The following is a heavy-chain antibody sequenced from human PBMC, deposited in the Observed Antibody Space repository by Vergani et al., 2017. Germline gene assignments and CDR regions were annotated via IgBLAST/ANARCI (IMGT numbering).Heavy chain of an antibody. Sequence: QVQLQESGPGLVKPSQTLSLTCTVSGGSISSGDYYWSWIRQPPGKGLEWIWYIYYSGSTYYNPSLKSRVTISVETSKNQLSLKLSAVTAADTAWYYCARENYCSSTSGYGSFGHYFDYWGQGTLVTVSS. D-gene: IGHD2-2*01. CDR3: ARENYCSSTSGYGSFGHYFDY. CDR2: IYYSGST. J-gene: IGHJ4*02. CDR1: GGSISSGDYY. V-gene: IGHV4-30-4*08.